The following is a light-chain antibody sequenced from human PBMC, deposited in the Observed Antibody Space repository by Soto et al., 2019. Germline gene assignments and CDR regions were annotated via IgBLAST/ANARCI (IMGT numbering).Light chain of an antibody. CDR3: SSYAGSNNLNV. V-gene: IGLV2-8*01. CDR2: EVS. Sequence: QSVLTQPPSASGSPGQSVTISCTGTSSGVGAYDYVSWYQQHPGKVPKLIIYEVSKRPSGVPDRFSGSKSGNTASLTVSGLQAEDEADYYCSSYAGSNNLNVFGTGTKVTVL. CDR1: SSGVGAYDY. J-gene: IGLJ1*01.